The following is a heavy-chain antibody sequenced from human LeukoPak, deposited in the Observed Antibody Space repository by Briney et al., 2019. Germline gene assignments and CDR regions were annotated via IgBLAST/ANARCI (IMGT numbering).Heavy chain of an antibody. CDR3: ARAGVWDYNDSSGYHNGAFDI. V-gene: IGHV1-46*01. Sequence: ASVKVSCKASGYTFTSYYIHWVRQAPGQGLEWMGIIYPGGGSTSYAQKFQGRVTMTRDMSTCTVYMELSRLRSDDTAFYYCARAGVWDYNDSSGYHNGAFDIWGQGTMVTVSS. CDR1: GYTFTSYY. J-gene: IGHJ3*02. D-gene: IGHD3-22*01. CDR2: IYPGGGST.